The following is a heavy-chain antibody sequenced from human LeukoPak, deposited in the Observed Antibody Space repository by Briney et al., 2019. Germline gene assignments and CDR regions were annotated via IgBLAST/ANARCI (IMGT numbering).Heavy chain of an antibody. CDR1: GGSFSGYY. Sequence: SETLSLTCAVYGGSFSGYYWSWIRQPPGKGLEWIGEINHSGSTNYNPSLKSRVTISVDTSKNQFSLKLSSVTAADTAVYYCARGYYDFWSGYPQYYFDYWGQGTLVTVSS. V-gene: IGHV4-34*01. J-gene: IGHJ4*02. D-gene: IGHD3-3*01. CDR3: ARGYYDFWSGYPQYYFDY. CDR2: INHSGST.